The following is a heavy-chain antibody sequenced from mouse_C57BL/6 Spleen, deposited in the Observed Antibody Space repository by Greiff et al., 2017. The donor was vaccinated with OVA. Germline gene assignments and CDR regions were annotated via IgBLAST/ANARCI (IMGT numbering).Heavy chain of an antibody. J-gene: IGHJ2*01. CDR1: GFTFSSYA. D-gene: IGHD2-4*01. CDR3: AREGEDDLYYFDY. CDR2: ISDGGSYT. Sequence: EVKVVESGGGLVKPGGSLKLSCAASGFTFSSYAMSWVRQTPEKRLEWVATISDGGSYTYYPDNVKGRFTISRDNAKNNLYLQMSHLKSEDTAMYYCAREGEDDLYYFDYWGQGTTLTVSS. V-gene: IGHV5-4*01.